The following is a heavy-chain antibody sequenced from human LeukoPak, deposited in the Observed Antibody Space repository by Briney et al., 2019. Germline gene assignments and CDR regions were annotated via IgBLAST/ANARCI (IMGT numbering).Heavy chain of an antibody. CDR1: GFTFSSYE. Sequence: GGSLRLSCAASGFTFSSYEMNWVRQAPGKGLECDSYISSSGSTIYYADSVKGRFTISRDNAKNSLYLQMNSLRAEDTAVYYCARAGCSSTSCYVRSWFDPWGQGTLVTVSS. J-gene: IGHJ5*02. CDR2: ISSSGSTI. CDR3: ARAGCSSTSCYVRSWFDP. V-gene: IGHV3-48*03. D-gene: IGHD2-2*01.